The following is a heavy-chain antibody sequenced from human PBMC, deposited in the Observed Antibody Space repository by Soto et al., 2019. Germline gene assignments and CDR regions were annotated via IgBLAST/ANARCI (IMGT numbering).Heavy chain of an antibody. CDR2: IGVGGGDR. D-gene: IGHD3-10*01. CDR3: ARVRFGELV. V-gene: IGHV3-23*01. CDR1: GFTFSSYA. J-gene: IGHJ4*02. Sequence: GGSLRLSCAASGFTFSSYAMSWVRQAPGKGLEWVSIIGVGGGDRYYPESVKGRFAISRDNSRDTLYLEMNSLRDEDTAVYYCARVRFGELVWGQGTLVTVSS.